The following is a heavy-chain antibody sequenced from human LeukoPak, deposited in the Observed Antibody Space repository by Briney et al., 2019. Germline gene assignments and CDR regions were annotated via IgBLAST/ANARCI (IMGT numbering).Heavy chain of an antibody. CDR2: ISYDGSNK. V-gene: IGHV3-30-3*01. CDR3: ARGYGSSGSSRSPIDY. CDR1: GFTFSSYA. D-gene: IGHD3-22*01. J-gene: IGHJ4*02. Sequence: PGGSLRLSCAASGFTFSSYAMHWVRQAPGKGLEWVAVISYDGSNKYYADSVKGRFTISRDNSKNTLYLQMNSLRAEDTAVYYCARGYGSSGSSRSPIDYWGQGTLVTVSS.